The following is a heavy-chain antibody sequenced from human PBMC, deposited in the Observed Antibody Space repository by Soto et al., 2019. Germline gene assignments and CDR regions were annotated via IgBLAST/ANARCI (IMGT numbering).Heavy chain of an antibody. Sequence: GGSLSLSCAASGFPFTGHVMHWVRQVPGKGLVWVARINTEGDSTNYADSVKGRFTISRDSATNTVYLQMNGLGVDDTSVYFCAREAGYCSTTSCYRRAFDTWGQGTMVTVSS. CDR3: AREAGYCSTTSCYRRAFDT. D-gene: IGHD2-2*01. J-gene: IGHJ3*02. CDR1: GFPFTGHV. CDR2: INTEGDST. V-gene: IGHV3-74*01.